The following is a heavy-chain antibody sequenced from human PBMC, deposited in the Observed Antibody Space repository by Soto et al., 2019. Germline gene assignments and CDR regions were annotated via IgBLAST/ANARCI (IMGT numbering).Heavy chain of an antibody. J-gene: IGHJ4*02. CDR3: ARDYYDSSGYYYASDY. CDR1: GFTFSSYA. D-gene: IGHD3-22*01. CDR2: ISYDGSNK. V-gene: IGHV3-30-3*01. Sequence: PGGSLRLSCAASGFTFSSYAMHWVRQAPGKGLEWVAVISYDGSNKYYADSVKGRFTISRDNSKNTLYLQMNSLRAEDTAVYYCARDYYDSSGYYYASDYWGQGTLVTVSS.